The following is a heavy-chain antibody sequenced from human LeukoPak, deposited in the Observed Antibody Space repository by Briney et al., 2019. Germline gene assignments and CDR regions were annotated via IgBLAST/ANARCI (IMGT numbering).Heavy chain of an antibody. CDR1: GGSISSYY. V-gene: IGHV4-4*07. J-gene: IGHJ4*02. CDR2: IHTSGST. CDR3: AGLGKLSQRLFDY. D-gene: IGHD3-16*02. Sequence: SEILSLTCTVSGGSISSYYWSWIRQPAGKGLEWIGRIHTSGSTNYNPSLKSRVTMSVDTSKNQFSLKLSSVTAADTAVYYCAGLGKLSQRLFDYWGQGTLVTVSS.